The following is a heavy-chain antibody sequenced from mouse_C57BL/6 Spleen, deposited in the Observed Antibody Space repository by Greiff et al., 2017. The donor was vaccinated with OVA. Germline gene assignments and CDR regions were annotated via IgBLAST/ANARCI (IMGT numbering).Heavy chain of an antibody. CDR1: GFTFSNYW. CDR2: IRLKSDNYAT. V-gene: IGHV6-3*01. J-gene: IGHJ4*01. Sequence: EVQRVESGGGLVQPGGSMKLSCVASGFTFSNYWMNWVRQSPEKGLEWVAQIRLKSDNYATHYAESVKGRFTISRDDSKSSVYLQMNNLRAEDTGIYYCTGGDGYYPDYYAMDYWGQGTSVTVSS. CDR3: TGGDGYYPDYYAMDY. D-gene: IGHD2-3*01.